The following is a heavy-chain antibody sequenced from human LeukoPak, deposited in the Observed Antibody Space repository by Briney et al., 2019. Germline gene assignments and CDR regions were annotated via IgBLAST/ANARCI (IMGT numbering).Heavy chain of an antibody. CDR3: ARLGGDNWFDR. CDR2: ISSSSSYI. Sequence: GGSLRLSCAASGFTFSSYSMNWVRQAPGKGLEWVSSISSSSSYIYYADSVKGRFTISRDNAKNSLYLQMNSLRAEDTAVYYCARLGGDNWFDRWGQGTLVTVSS. CDR1: GFTFSSYS. J-gene: IGHJ5*02. V-gene: IGHV3-21*01.